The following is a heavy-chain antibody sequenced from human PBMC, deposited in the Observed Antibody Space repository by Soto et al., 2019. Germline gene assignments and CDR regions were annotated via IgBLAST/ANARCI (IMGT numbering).Heavy chain of an antibody. V-gene: IGHV3-15*07. CDR2: IKSKTDGGTT. CDR1: GFTFSNAW. D-gene: IGHD6-6*01. J-gene: IGHJ6*02. CDR3: ARVYSSSSEYYYYGMDV. Sequence: GGSLRVSCAASGFTFSNAWRNWVRQAPGKGLEWVGRIKSKTDGGTTDYAAPVKGRFTISRDDSKNTLYLQMNSLKTEDTAVYYCARVYSSSSEYYYYGMDVWGQGTTVTVSS.